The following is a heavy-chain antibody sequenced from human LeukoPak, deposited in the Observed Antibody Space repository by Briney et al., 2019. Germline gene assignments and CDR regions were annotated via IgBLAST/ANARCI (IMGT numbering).Heavy chain of an antibody. J-gene: IGHJ4*02. CDR2: IYYSGST. Sequence: SETLSLTCTVSGGSISSSSYYWGWIRQPPGKGLEWIGSIYYSGSTYYNPSLKSRVTISVDTSKNQFPLKLSSVTAADTAVYYCARRIAVAGSPHFDYWGQGTLVTVSS. CDR1: GGSISSSSYY. D-gene: IGHD6-19*01. V-gene: IGHV4-39*01. CDR3: ARRIAVAGSPHFDY.